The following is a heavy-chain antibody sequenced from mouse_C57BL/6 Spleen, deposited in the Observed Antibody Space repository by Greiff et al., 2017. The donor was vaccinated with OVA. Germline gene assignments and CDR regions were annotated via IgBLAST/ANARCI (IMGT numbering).Heavy chain of an antibody. J-gene: IGHJ2*01. CDR1: GFTFSDYG. V-gene: IGHV5-17*01. Sequence: DVMLVESGGGLVKPGGSLKLSCAASGFTFSDYGMHWVRQAPEKGLEWVAYISSGSSTIYYADTVKGRFTISRDNAKNTLFLQMTSLRSEDTAMYYCARGDDYYFDYWGQGTTLTVSS. CDR3: ARGDDYYFDY. CDR2: ISSGSSTI. D-gene: IGHD2-12*01.